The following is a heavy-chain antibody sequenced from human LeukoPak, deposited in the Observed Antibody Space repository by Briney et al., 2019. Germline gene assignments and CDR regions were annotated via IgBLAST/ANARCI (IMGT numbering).Heavy chain of an antibody. Sequence: PQTLSLTCTVSGGSISSYYWGWIRQPPGGGREWIGYIYYSGNTNYTPNLKSRVTISVDTSKNQFSLKLSSVTAADTAVYYCARVPAPNWFDPWGQGTLVTVSS. J-gene: IGHJ5*02. CDR2: IYYSGNT. CDR3: ARVPAPNWFDP. V-gene: IGHV4-59*12. CDR1: GGSISSYY.